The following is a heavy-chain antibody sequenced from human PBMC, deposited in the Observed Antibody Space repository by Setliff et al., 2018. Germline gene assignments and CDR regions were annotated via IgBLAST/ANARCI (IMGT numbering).Heavy chain of an antibody. V-gene: IGHV7-4-1*02. CDR1: GYTFTTYA. CDR3: ARASRFGTIRYRGDYYMDV. J-gene: IGHJ6*03. CDR2: INTNTGNP. Sequence: ASVQVSCKASGYTFTTYAISWMRQAPGQGLEYMGWINTNTGNPSYAQGFTGRFVFSLDTSVSTAYLQISSLKAEDTAVYYCARASRFGTIRYRGDYYMDVWGKGTTVTVSS. D-gene: IGHD3-10*01.